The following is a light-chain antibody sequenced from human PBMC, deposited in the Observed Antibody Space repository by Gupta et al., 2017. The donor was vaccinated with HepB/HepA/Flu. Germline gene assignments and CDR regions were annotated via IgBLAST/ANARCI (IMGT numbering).Light chain of an antibody. Sequence: DILMTQSPSTLSVSLGERATINCKSSQSVLYGSTNKNYLAWYQQKPGQAPKLLIYWASTRESGVPYRFSGSGSGTDFTLTISSLQAEDLAVYYCQQYYSISYTFGQGTKLEIK. CDR2: WAS. V-gene: IGKV4-1*01. J-gene: IGKJ2*01. CDR3: QQYYSISYT. CDR1: QSVLYGSTNKNY.